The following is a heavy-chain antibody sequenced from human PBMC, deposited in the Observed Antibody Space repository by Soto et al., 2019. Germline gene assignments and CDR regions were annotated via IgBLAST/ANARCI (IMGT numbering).Heavy chain of an antibody. CDR1: GFTFANYA. V-gene: IGHV3-23*01. CDR2: ISGWTGDT. J-gene: IGHJ4*02. CDR3: AKDCLFNSGWKCDVEAPDS. Sequence: EVQVLESGGTLIQPGGSLRLSCAASGFTFANYAMTWVRQAPGKGLEWVSTISGWTGDTYYAGSVKGRFTIYRDNSKSKMYLQMNSLRAEDTAVYYCAKDCLFNSGWKCDVEAPDSWGQGTLVTVSS. D-gene: IGHD6-19*01.